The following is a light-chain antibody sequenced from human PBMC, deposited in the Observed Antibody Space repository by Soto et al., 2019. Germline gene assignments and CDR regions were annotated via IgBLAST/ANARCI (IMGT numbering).Light chain of an antibody. J-gene: IGLJ2*01. Sequence: SYELTQPPSVSVAPGQTARLTCGGNNIGSKSLHWYQQKPGQAPVLVVYEDSDRPSGIPERFSGSNSGNTATLTISRVEAGDEADYYCQVWDSSSDHVVFGGGTKLTVL. CDR3: QVWDSSSDHVV. CDR2: EDS. CDR1: NIGSKS. V-gene: IGLV3-21*02.